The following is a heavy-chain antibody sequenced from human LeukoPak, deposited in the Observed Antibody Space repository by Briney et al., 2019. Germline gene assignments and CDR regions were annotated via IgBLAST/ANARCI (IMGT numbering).Heavy chain of an antibody. D-gene: IGHD2-2*01. J-gene: IGHJ6*02. CDR2: IYTSGST. Sequence: SETLSLTCAVYGGSFSSYYWSWIRQPAGKGLEWIGRIYTSGSTNYYPSLKSRVTMSVDTSKNQFSLKLSSVTAADTAVYYCARDRGIVVVPAASSDHYYYYGMDVWGQGTTVTVSS. CDR3: ARDRGIVVVPAASSDHYYYYGMDV. CDR1: GGSFSSYY. V-gene: IGHV4-4*07.